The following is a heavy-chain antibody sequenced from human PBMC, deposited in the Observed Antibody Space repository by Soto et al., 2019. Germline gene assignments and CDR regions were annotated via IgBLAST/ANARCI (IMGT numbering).Heavy chain of an antibody. D-gene: IGHD1-26*01. V-gene: IGHV1-18*04. CDR3: ARDGQSGSYFNWFDP. J-gene: IGHJ5*02. CDR1: GYTFTSYG. CDR2: ISAYNGNT. Sequence: ASVKVSCKASGYTFTSYGISWLRQAPGQGLEWMGWISAYNGNTNYAQKLQGRVTMTTDTSTSTAYMELRSLRSDDTAVYYCARDGQSGSYFNWFDPWGQGTLVTVSS.